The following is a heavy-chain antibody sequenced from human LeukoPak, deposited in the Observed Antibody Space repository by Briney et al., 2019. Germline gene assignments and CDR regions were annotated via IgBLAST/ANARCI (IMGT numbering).Heavy chain of an antibody. J-gene: IGHJ4*02. CDR1: GFTVSSNY. CDR3: ASQEGYCSSTSCWGY. Sequence: GGSLRLSCAASGFTVSSNYMSWVRQAPGKGLEWVSVIYSGGSTYYADSVKGRFTISRDNAKNSLYLQMNSLRDEDTAVYYCASQEGYCSSTSCWGYWGQGTLVTVSS. D-gene: IGHD2-2*01. V-gene: IGHV3-66*04. CDR2: IYSGGST.